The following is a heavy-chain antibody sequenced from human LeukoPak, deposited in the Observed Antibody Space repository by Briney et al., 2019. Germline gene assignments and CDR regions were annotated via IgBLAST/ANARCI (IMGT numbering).Heavy chain of an antibody. V-gene: IGHV4-34*01. D-gene: IGHD5-12*01. CDR1: GGSFSSYY. CDR2: ISQSGST. Sequence: SETLSLTCAVYGGSFSSYYWSWIRQPPGKGLEWIGKISQSGSTNYNPSLKSRVTISVDTSKNQFSLKLSSVTAADTAVYYCARGMLVDIVATTKQNFDYWGQGTLVTVSS. CDR3: ARGMLVDIVATTKQNFDY. J-gene: IGHJ4*02.